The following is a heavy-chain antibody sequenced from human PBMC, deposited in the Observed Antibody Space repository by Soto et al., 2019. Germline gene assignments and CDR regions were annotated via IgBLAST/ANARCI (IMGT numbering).Heavy chain of an antibody. CDR1: GGSISSYY. J-gene: IGHJ4*02. CDR3: ARAGYSSGWFDY. D-gene: IGHD6-19*01. CDR2: IYYSGST. V-gene: IGHV4-59*08. Sequence: SETLSLTCTVSGGSISSYYWSWIRQPPGKGLEWIGYIYYSGSTNYNPSLKSRVTISVDTSKNQFSLKLSSVTAADTAVYYCARAGYSSGWFDYWGQGTLVTVSS.